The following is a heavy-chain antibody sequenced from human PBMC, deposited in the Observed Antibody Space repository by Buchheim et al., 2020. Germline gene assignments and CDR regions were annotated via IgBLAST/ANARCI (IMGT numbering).Heavy chain of an antibody. CDR1: GYTFTSYY. CDR2: INPSGGST. Sequence: QVQLVQSGAEVKKPGASVKVSCKASGYTFTSYYMHWVRQAPGQGLEWMGIINPSGGSTSYAQKFQGRVTMTRDTSTSTVYMELSSLGSEDTAVYYCARQDIVVVVAANGMDVWGQGTT. D-gene: IGHD2-15*01. V-gene: IGHV1-46*03. J-gene: IGHJ6*02. CDR3: ARQDIVVVVAANGMDV.